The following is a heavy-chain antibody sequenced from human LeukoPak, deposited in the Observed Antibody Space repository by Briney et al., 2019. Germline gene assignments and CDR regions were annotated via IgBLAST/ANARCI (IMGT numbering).Heavy chain of an antibody. J-gene: IGHJ5*02. CDR1: GYTFTGYY. CDR2: INPNSGGT. Sequence: ASVKVSCKTSGYTFTGYYMHWVRQAPGQGLEWMGWINPNSGGTNYAQKFQGRVTMTRDTSISTAYMELSRLRSDDTAVYYCARMSKRGRWLQPWGQGTLVTVSS. CDR3: ARMSKRGRWLQP. V-gene: IGHV1-2*02. D-gene: IGHD5-24*01.